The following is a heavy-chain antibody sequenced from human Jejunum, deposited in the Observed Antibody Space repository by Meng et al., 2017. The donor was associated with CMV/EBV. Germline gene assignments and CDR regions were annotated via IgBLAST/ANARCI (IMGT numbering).Heavy chain of an antibody. D-gene: IGHD4-17*01. CDR1: GGSIRSGGFY. CDR3: ARDLGDANWFDP. J-gene: IGHJ5*02. CDR2: LYTSGST. Sequence: VSGGSIRSGGFYWGWPRQPAGKGLEWIGRLYTSGSTTSNPSLKSRVTISVDSSKNQFSLRLSSVTAADTAVYYCARDLGDANWFDPWGQGTLVTVSS. V-gene: IGHV4-61*02.